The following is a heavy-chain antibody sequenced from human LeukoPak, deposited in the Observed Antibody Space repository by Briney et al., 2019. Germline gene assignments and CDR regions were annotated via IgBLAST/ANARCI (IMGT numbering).Heavy chain of an antibody. V-gene: IGHV3-15*01. CDR3: TTGAPRAYSGSYSNC. Sequence: AGGSLRLSCAVSGFTLSSYEMNWVRQAPGRGLEWVGRIKSKTDGGTTDYAAPVKGRFTISRDESQNTLYLQMNSLKTEHTSVYNCTTGAPRAYSGSYSNCWGQGTLVTV. CDR1: GFTLSSYE. J-gene: IGHJ4*02. D-gene: IGHD1-26*01. CDR2: IKSKTDGGTT.